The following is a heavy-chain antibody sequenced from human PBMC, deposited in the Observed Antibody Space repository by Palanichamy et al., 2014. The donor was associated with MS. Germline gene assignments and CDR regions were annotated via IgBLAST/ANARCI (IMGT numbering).Heavy chain of an antibody. CDR3: ARGRRFGELLN. J-gene: IGHJ4*02. V-gene: IGHV4-31*03. D-gene: IGHD3-10*01. CDR1: WLHQQWWLL. Sequence: VQLQESGPGLVKPSPDPVPHLHCLWWLHQQWWLLLELDPPAPRKGLEWIGYIYYSGSTYYNPSLKSRVTISVDTSKNQFSLKLSSVTAADTAVYYCARGRRFGELLNWGQGTLVTVSS. CDR2: IYYSGST.